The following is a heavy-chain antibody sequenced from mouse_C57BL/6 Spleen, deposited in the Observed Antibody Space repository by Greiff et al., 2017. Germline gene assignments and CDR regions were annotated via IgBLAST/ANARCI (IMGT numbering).Heavy chain of an antibody. CDR1: GYTFTSYG. J-gene: IGHJ4*01. CDR2: INPRSGNT. D-gene: IGHD1-1*01. Sequence: VQLLQSGAELARPGASVKLSCKASGYTFTSYGICWVQQSTGQGLEWMGEINPRSGNTYYTEKFKGKATLTADKSDSTTYMELRRLRSEDAAVYVCERSPRSYYERMDYWGQGTSVTVSS. CDR3: ERSPRSYYERMDY. V-gene: IGHV1-81*01.